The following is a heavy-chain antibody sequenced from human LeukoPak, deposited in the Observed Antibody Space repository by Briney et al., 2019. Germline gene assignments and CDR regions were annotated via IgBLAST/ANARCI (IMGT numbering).Heavy chain of an antibody. Sequence: GGSLRLSCAASGFIFSGFWMNWVRQAPGKGLEWVANIKQDGSETYYVGAVKGRFTISRDNAKNSLYLQMNSLRAEDTAVYYCARGFLYGSGSDAWGQGTLVTVSS. J-gene: IGHJ5*02. CDR2: IKQDGSET. D-gene: IGHD3-10*01. CDR1: GFIFSGFW. V-gene: IGHV3-7*03. CDR3: ARGFLYGSGSDA.